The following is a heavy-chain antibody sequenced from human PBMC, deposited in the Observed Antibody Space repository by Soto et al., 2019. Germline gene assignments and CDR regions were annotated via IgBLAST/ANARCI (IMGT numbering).Heavy chain of an antibody. CDR1: GGSISSSNW. CDR3: ARDSYCVGDCYNSDAFDI. Sequence: SETLSLTCAVSGGSISSSNWWSWVRQPPGKGLEWIGEIYHSGSTNYNPSLKSRVTISVDKSKNQFSLKLSSVTAADTAVYYCARDSYCVGDCYNSDAFDIWGQGTMVT. D-gene: IGHD2-21*02. J-gene: IGHJ3*02. V-gene: IGHV4-4*02. CDR2: IYHSGST.